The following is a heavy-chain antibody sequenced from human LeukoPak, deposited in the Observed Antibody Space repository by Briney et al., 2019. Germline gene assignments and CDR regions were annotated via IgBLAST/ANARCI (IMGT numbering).Heavy chain of an antibody. Sequence: SVKVSCKASGGTFSSYAISWVRQAPGQGLEWMGGIIPIFGTANYAQKFQGRVTITADESTSTAYMELSSLRSEYTAVYYCARDIPRPRGFDPWGQGTLVTVSS. V-gene: IGHV1-69*01. CDR1: GGTFSSYA. J-gene: IGHJ5*02. CDR3: ARDIPRPRGFDP. CDR2: IIPIFGTA.